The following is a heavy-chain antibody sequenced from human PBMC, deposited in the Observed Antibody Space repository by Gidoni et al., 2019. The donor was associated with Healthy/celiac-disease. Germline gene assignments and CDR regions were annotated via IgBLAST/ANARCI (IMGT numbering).Heavy chain of an antibody. CDR1: GYSFTSYW. CDR2: IYPGDSDT. V-gene: IGHV5-51*01. Sequence: EVQLVPSGAEVKTPGESLKISCKGSGYSFTSYWIGWVRQMPGKGLEWMGIIYPGDSDTRYSPSFQGQVTISADKSISTAYLQWSSLKASDTAMYYCARLLGFVGAARSGPWFDPWGQGTLVTVSS. CDR3: ARLLGFVGAARSGPWFDP. J-gene: IGHJ5*02. D-gene: IGHD6-6*01.